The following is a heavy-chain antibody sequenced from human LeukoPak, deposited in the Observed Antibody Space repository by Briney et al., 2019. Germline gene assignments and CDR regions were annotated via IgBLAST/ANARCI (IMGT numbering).Heavy chain of an antibody. V-gene: IGHV3-64D*06. CDR1: GFSFSTSA. CDR2: ITSNGRST. D-gene: IGHD4/OR15-4a*01. CDR3: VRDLT. Sequence: GGSLRPSCSASGFSFSTSAMHWVRQAPGKGLQFVSAITSNGRSTYYADSVKGRFTISRDNSKNTLYLQMSSLRAEDTALYYCVRDLTWGQGTLVTVSS. J-gene: IGHJ4*02.